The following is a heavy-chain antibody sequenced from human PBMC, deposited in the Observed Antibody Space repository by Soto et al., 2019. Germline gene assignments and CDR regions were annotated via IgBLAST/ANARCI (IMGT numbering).Heavy chain of an antibody. CDR2: VRSRAYGGTT. Sequence: EVQVVESGGGLVKPGQSLRLSCTTSGYTFGDYAMSWFRQAPGKGLEWVGVVRSRAYGGTTDYAASVRGRFTISRDDSKSIAYLQMNTLRTEDTAVYYCSRYTYTSRYTYFGMDVWGLGTTVTVSS. CDR1: GYTFGDYA. CDR3: SRYTYTSRYTYFGMDV. V-gene: IGHV3-49*05. J-gene: IGHJ6*02. D-gene: IGHD6-19*01.